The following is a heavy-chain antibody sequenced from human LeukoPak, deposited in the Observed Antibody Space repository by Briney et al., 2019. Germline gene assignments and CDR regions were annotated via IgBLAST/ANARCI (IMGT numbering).Heavy chain of an antibody. D-gene: IGHD6-6*01. CDR2: IYHSAST. J-gene: IGHJ6*03. V-gene: IGHV4-30-2*01. CDR1: GGSISSGGYY. Sequence: PSETLSLTCTVSGGSISSGGYYWRWIRQPPGKGLEWIGYIYHSASTYYHPSLKSRVTISVDRSKNQFSLKLSSVTAADTAVYYCARLDLIGPYSSSIRYYYMDVWGKGTTVTVSS. CDR3: ARLDLIGPYSSSIRYYYMDV.